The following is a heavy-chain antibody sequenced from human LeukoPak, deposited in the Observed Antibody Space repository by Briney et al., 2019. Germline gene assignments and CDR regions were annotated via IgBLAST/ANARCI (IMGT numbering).Heavy chain of an antibody. V-gene: IGHV3-23*01. CDR1: GFTFSSYA. Sequence: PGGSLRLSCAASGFTFSSYAMSWVRQAPGKGLEWVSGISCSGDNTYYADSVKGRFTISRDNSKNTLYLQMNSLRAEDTAVYYCARDVGAPPHYYFDYWGQGTLVTVSS. CDR3: ARDVGAPPHYYFDY. D-gene: IGHD2-15*01. J-gene: IGHJ4*02. CDR2: ISCSGDNT.